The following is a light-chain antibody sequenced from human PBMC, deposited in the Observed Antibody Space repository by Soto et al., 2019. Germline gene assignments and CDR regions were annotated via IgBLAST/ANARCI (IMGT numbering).Light chain of an antibody. J-gene: IGKJ1*01. CDR2: AAS. CDR1: QSVISY. Sequence: IQLTQSPSSLSASVGDIVTLYFRASQSVISYLNFYQQKPGKAPKLLIYAASSFQSGVPSMFSGSGSGTDFTLTISSLQPEDFATYYCQRSYSTPSWTFGQGTKVDIK. CDR3: QRSYSTPSWT. V-gene: IGKV1-39*01.